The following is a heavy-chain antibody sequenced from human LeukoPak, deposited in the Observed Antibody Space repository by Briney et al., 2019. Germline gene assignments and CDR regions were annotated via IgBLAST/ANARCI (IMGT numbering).Heavy chain of an antibody. D-gene: IGHD6-19*01. J-gene: IGHJ3*02. CDR2: INWNGGST. CDR3: ARIAMAGIGDGFDI. CDR1: GFTFDDYD. V-gene: IGHV3-20*04. Sequence: GGSLRLSCAASGFTFDDYDRSWVRQAPGKGLEWVSGINWNGGSTGYADSVKGRFTISRDNARNSLYLQMNSLRAEDTALYYCARIAMAGIGDGFDIWGQGTMVTVSS.